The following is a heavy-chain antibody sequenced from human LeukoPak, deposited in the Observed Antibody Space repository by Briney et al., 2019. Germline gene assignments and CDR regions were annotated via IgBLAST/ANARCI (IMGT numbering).Heavy chain of an antibody. J-gene: IGHJ4*02. CDR3: AKERRSDCSGGSCYVDY. CDR1: GFTFSSNA. Sequence: PGGSLRLSCAASGFTFSSNAMSWVRQAPGKGLEWVSAISGSGGSTYYADSVKGRFTISRDNPKNTLYLQMNSLRAEDTAVYYCAKERRSDCSGGSCYVDYWGQGTLVTVSS. CDR2: ISGSGGST. D-gene: IGHD2-15*01. V-gene: IGHV3-23*01.